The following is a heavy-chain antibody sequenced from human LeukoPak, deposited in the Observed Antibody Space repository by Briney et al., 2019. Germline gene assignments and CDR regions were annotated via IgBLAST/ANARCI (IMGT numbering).Heavy chain of an antibody. D-gene: IGHD6-19*01. CDR2: INHSGST. Sequence: PSETLSLTCAVYGGSFSGYYWSWIRQPPGKGLEWIGEINHSGSTNYNPSLKSRVTISVDTSKNQFSLKLSSVTAADTAVYYCARGLRYSSGWPNYWGQGTLVTVSS. CDR1: GGSFSGYY. CDR3: ARGLRYSSGWPNY. J-gene: IGHJ4*02. V-gene: IGHV4-34*01.